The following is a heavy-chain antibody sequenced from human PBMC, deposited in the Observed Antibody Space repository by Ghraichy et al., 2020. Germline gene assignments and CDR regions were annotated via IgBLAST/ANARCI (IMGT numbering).Heavy chain of an antibody. CDR2: IGPGGDT. J-gene: IGHJ4*02. CDR3: APLSGTTG. D-gene: IGHD1-7*01. CDR1: GFTISNYV. Sequence: ETLSLTCAASGFTISNYVMCWVRQTPGQGLEWVSTIGPGGDTYYADSVRGLFIISREISKNTLYLELHSLRAEDTAIYYCAPLSGTTGGGQGTLVTVSS. V-gene: IGHV3-23*01.